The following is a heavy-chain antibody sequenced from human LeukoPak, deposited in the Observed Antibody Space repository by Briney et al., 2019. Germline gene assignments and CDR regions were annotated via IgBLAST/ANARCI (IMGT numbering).Heavy chain of an antibody. J-gene: IGHJ5*02. CDR1: GGSFSGYY. V-gene: IGHV4-34*01. CDR2: INHSGST. CDR3: ARGSRAEGIAARPRRNWFDP. D-gene: IGHD6-6*01. Sequence: SSETLSLTCAVYGGSFSGYYWSWIRQPPGKGLEWIGEINHSGSTNYNPSLKSRVTISVDTSKNQFSLKLSSVTAAATAVYYCARGSRAEGIAARPRRNWFDPWGQGTLVTVSS.